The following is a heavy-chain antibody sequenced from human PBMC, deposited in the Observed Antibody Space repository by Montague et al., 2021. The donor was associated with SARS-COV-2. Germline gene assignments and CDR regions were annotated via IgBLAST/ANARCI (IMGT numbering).Heavy chain of an antibody. CDR3: ARFIRTGTTSRFDR. CDR2: VRAGGIT. CDR1: GASIRGNP. D-gene: IGHD1-1*01. Sequence: SETLSLTCGVFGASIRGNPWSWLRKPPGKGLEWIGDVRAGGITNYNPSLGSRVAIFIDTSKAQFSLTLASLTIADTAIYYCARFIRTGTTSRFDRWGQGIQV. V-gene: IGHV4-4*08. J-gene: IGHJ4*02.